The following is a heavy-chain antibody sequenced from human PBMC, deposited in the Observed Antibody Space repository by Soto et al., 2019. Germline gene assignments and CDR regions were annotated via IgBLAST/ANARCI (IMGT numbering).Heavy chain of an antibody. J-gene: IGHJ4*02. CDR3: ARTTAVPNTLRSRYFFDY. CDR1: GGSVSNKTYY. Sequence: SEPLSLTCSVSGGSVSNKTYYWSWIRQPPGKRLDWIGYVYYSGTTNYNPSLKSRVTISVDLSKNQFSLRLSSVTTADTALYYCARTTAVPNTLRSRYFFDYWGQGTLVTSPQ. D-gene: IGHD4-17*01. V-gene: IGHV4-61*01. CDR2: VYYSGTT.